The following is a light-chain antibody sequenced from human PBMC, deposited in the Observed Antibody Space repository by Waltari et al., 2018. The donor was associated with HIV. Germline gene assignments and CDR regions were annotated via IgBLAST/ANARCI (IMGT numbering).Light chain of an antibody. J-gene: IGKJ4*01. Sequence: EIVLTQSPATLSLSLGARATLSCRASQSVSSFLAWFQQKPGQAPRLLISDASTRAIGIPARFSGSGSGTDFTLTISSLEPEDFAVYYCQQRSDWPRLTFGGGTKVEIK. V-gene: IGKV3-11*01. CDR3: QQRSDWPRLT. CDR1: QSVSSF. CDR2: DAS.